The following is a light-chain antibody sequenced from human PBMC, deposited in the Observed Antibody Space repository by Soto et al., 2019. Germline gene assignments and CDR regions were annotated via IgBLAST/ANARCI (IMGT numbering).Light chain of an antibody. CDR3: GTWDSSLSAVV. J-gene: IGLJ2*01. Sequence: QSVWAQPPSVSAAPGQKVTMSCSGSSSNIGNNYVSWYQQFPGTAPKLLIYDNNKRPSGIPDRFSGSKSGTSATLDITGLQTGDEADYYCGTWDSSLSAVVFGGGTKVTVL. CDR1: SSNIGNNY. CDR2: DNN. V-gene: IGLV1-51*01.